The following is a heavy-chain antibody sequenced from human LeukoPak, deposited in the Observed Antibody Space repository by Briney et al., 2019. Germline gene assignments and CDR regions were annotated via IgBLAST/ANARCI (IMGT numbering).Heavy chain of an antibody. CDR2: VHPSGGST. V-gene: IGHV1-46*01. CDR1: GYTFTSYF. CDR3: AREVQDILTVYPFLDP. J-gene: IGHJ5*02. Sequence: GASVKVSCKASGYTFTSYFIHWVRQAPGQGPEWVGIVHPSGGSTSYAEKFQGRVTMTSDTSTSTVYMELSSLRSEDTAVYYCAREVQDILTVYPFLDPWGQGALVTVSS. D-gene: IGHD3-9*01.